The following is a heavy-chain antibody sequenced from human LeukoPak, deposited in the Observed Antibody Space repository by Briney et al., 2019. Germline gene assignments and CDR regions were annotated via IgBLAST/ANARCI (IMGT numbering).Heavy chain of an antibody. V-gene: IGHV3-23*01. Sequence: PGGSLRLSCAGSGFTFSSHSLSWVRQPPGKGLEWVSAISTSGGNTYYADSVRGRFTISRDNSKNTLYLQRTALRAEDTAVYYGATTKQARRYVDYWGQGTLVTVSS. D-gene: IGHD1-1*01. CDR1: GFTFSSHS. CDR2: ISTSGGNT. J-gene: IGHJ4*02. CDR3: ATTKQARRYVDY.